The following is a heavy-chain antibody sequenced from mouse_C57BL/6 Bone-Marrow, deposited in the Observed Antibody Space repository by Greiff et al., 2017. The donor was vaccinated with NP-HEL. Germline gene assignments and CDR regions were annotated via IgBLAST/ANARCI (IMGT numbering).Heavy chain of an antibody. V-gene: IGHV6-3*01. Sequence: EVKLEESGGGLVQPGGSMKLSCVASGFTFSNYWMNWVRQSPEKGLEWVAQIRLKSDNYATHYAVSVKGRFTISRDDSKSSVYLHMNNLRDEDTGIYYCTRGGLRSWFAYWGQGTLVTVSA. D-gene: IGHD2-4*01. J-gene: IGHJ3*01. CDR2: IRLKSDNYAT. CDR3: TRGGLRSWFAY. CDR1: GFTFSNYW.